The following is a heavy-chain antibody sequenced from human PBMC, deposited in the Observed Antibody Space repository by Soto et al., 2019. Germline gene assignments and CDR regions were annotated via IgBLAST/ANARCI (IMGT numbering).Heavy chain of an antibody. D-gene: IGHD7-27*01. J-gene: IGHJ6*02. Sequence: QVQLVQSGAEVKKPGASVKVSCKVSGYTLTELSMHWVRQAPGKGLEWMGGFDPEDGETIYAQKFQGRVTMTEETSTETAYTELSSLRSEDTAVYDCAPHRGVTTGGMEVWGQGTKVTVSS. CDR1: GYTLTELS. CDR3: APHRGVTTGGMEV. V-gene: IGHV1-24*01. CDR2: FDPEDGET.